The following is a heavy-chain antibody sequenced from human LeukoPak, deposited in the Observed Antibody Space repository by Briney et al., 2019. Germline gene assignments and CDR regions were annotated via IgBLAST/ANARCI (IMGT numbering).Heavy chain of an antibody. CDR1: GGTFSSYA. CDR2: IIPIFGSA. J-gene: IGHJ4*02. CDR3: ASYKNYYGSGTHFDY. Sequence: SVKVSCKASGGTFSSYAISWVRQAPGQGLEWMGRIIPIFGSANYAQKFQGRVTITTDESTSTAYMELSSLRSEDTAVYYCASYKNYYGSGTHFDYWGQGTLVTVSS. V-gene: IGHV1-69*05. D-gene: IGHD3-10*01.